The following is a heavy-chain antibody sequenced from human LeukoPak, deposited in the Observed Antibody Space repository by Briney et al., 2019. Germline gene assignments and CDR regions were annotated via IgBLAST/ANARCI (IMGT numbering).Heavy chain of an antibody. V-gene: IGHV3-15*04. D-gene: IGHD6-6*01. Sequence: KAGGSLRLSGAASGLTVTNVWMNWVLQAPGKGLEWVGRIASKTDGGTTDYAAPVKGRFTISRDDSKNTLFLQMNSLKTEDTAVYYCTTSIRGDCGQGTLVTVSS. J-gene: IGHJ4*02. CDR2: IASKTDGGTT. CDR3: TTSIRGD. CDR1: GLTVTNVW.